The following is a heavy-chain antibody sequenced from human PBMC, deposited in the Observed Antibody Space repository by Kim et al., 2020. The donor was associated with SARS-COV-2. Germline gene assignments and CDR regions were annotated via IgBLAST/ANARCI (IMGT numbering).Heavy chain of an antibody. V-gene: IGHV4-39*01. Sequence: SETLSLTCTVSGGSISSSSYYWGWIRQPPGKGLEWIGSIYYSGSTYYNPSLKSRVTISVDTSKNQFSLKLSSVTAADTAVYYCSGGGIYSSSWYGAFDIWGQGTMVTVSS. CDR3: SGGGIYSSSWYGAFDI. CDR1: GGSISSSSYY. CDR2: IYYSGST. J-gene: IGHJ3*02. D-gene: IGHD6-13*01.